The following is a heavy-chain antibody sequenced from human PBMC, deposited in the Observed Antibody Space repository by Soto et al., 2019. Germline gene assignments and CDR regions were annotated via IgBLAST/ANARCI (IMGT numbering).Heavy chain of an antibody. D-gene: IGHD3-3*01. J-gene: IGHJ6*02. V-gene: IGHV3-23*01. CDR1: GFTFSSYA. CDR2: ISGSGGST. CDR3: AKDLVTIFGVVIIPYYYYGMDV. Sequence: PGGSLRLSCAASGFTFSSYAMSWVRQAPGKGLEWVSAISGSGGSTYYADSVKGRFTISRDNSKNTLYLQMNSLRAEDTAVYYCAKDLVTIFGVVIIPYYYYGMDVWGQGTTVTVSS.